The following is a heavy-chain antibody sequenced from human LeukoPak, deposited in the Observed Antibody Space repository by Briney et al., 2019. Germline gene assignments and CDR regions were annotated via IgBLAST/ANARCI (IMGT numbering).Heavy chain of an antibody. V-gene: IGHV4-59*08. CDR3: ARHKPTGSYPLEL. CDR2: IYYTGST. D-gene: IGHD3-10*01. Sequence: SETLSLTRTVSGGSISGYYWSWLRQPPGEGLERIGHIYYTGSTNYNPSLRSQLTISLDTSTSQFSLRLSSVTAADTAVYYCARHKPTGSYPLELWGQGTLVTVSS. CDR1: GGSISGYY. J-gene: IGHJ4*02.